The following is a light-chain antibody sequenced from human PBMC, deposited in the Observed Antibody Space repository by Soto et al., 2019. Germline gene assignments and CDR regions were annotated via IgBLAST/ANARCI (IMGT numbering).Light chain of an antibody. Sequence: DIQMTQSPSSLSASVGYRVTITCRASQSISSYLNWYQQKPGKAPKLLIYAASSLQSGVPSRFSGSGSGTEFTLTINSLQPDDFATYYCQQYHIYSGTFGQGTKVDIK. CDR2: AAS. J-gene: IGKJ1*01. V-gene: IGKV1-39*01. CDR1: QSISSY. CDR3: QQYHIYSGT.